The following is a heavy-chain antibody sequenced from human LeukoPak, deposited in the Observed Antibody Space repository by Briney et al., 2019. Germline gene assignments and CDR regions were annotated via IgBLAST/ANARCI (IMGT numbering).Heavy chain of an antibody. CDR1: GGSVSSGSYY. D-gene: IGHD3-10*01. V-gene: IGHV4-61*01. CDR3: ARERGITMVRGGWFDP. J-gene: IGHJ5*02. CDR2: IYYSGGT. Sequence: SETLSLTCTVSGGSVSSGSYYWSWIRQPPGKGLEWIGYIYYSGGTNYNPSLKSRVTISVGTSKNQFSLKLSSVTAADTAVYYCARERGITMVRGGWFDPWGQGTLVTVSS.